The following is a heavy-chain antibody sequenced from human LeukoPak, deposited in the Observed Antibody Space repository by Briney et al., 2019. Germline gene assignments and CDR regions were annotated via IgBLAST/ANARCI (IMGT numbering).Heavy chain of an antibody. D-gene: IGHD2-15*01. CDR3: ARLVCGGGSCPAEFDY. J-gene: IGHJ4*02. V-gene: IGHV4-34*01. Sequence: SETLSLTCAVYGGSFSGYYWSWIRQPPGKGLEWIGEINHSGSTNYNPSLNSRVTIFIDMSKNQFSLKLSSVTATDTAVYYCARLVCGGGSCPAEFDYWGQGTLVTVSS. CDR2: INHSGST. CDR1: GGSFSGYY.